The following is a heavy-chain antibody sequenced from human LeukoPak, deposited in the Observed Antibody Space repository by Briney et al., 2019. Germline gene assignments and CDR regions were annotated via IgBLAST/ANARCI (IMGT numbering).Heavy chain of an antibody. CDR2: IDSDGTNR. Sequence: GGSLRLSCAASGFTFSRYWMHWVRQAPGKGLVWVSRIDSDGTNRDYADSVKGRFTISRDNAKNTVYLQMNSLRDEDTADYYCEGSATRLPEYWGQGSLVTVSS. CDR1: GFTFSRYW. CDR3: EGSATRLPEY. J-gene: IGHJ4*02. V-gene: IGHV3-74*01. D-gene: IGHD2-15*01.